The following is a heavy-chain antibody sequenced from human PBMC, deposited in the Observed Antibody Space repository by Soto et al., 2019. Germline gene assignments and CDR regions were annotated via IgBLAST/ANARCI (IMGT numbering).Heavy chain of an antibody. CDR1: GFTFSSYA. D-gene: IGHD2-21*02. Sequence: PGGSLRLSCAASGFTFSSYAMSWFRQAPGKGLEWVSAISGSGGSTYYADSVKGRFTISRDNSKNTLYLQMNSLRAEDTAVYYCAKDRGDGDDADHYSYLYVCGQGTTVTVAS. CDR3: AKDRGDGDDADHYSYLYV. CDR2: ISGSGGST. V-gene: IGHV3-23*01. J-gene: IGHJ6*03.